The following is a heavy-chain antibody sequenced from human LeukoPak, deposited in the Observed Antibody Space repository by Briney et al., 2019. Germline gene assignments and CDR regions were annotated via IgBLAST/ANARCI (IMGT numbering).Heavy chain of an antibody. Sequence: SETLSLTCTVSGGSISIFYWNWIRQPPGKGLEWIGSIYNSGSTTYNPSLKSRVTISGDTSKNQFSLKLTSVTAADTAVYYCTRDRELGFWGQGTLVTVSS. D-gene: IGHD1-26*01. CDR1: GGSISIFY. CDR2: IYNSGST. CDR3: TRDRELGF. V-gene: IGHV4-59*01. J-gene: IGHJ4*02.